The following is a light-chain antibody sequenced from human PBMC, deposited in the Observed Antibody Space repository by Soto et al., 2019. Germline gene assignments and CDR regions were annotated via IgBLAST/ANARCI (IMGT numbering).Light chain of an antibody. CDR1: QSISSW. CDR3: QQYNNSPWT. J-gene: IGKJ1*01. Sequence: DIQMTQSPSSLSASVGDRVTITCRASQSISSWLAWYQQKPGKAPEVLIYDASTLESGVPSRFSGSGSGTEFTLTISSLQPDDFAVYYCQQYNNSPWTFGQGTKVDIK. CDR2: DAS. V-gene: IGKV1-5*01.